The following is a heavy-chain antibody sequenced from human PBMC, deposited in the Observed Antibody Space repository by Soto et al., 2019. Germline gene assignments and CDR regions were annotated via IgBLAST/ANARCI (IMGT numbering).Heavy chain of an antibody. D-gene: IGHD6-13*01. J-gene: IGHJ3*02. CDR2: IYYSGST. V-gene: IGHV4-59*01. CDR1: GGSISSYY. Sequence: SETLSLTCTVSGGSISSYYWSWIRQPPGKGLEWIGYIYYSGSTNYNPSLKSRVTISVDTSKNQFSLKLSSVTAAETAVYYCARMRAGRAAAGNVDAFDIWGQGTMVTVSS. CDR3: ARMRAGRAAAGNVDAFDI.